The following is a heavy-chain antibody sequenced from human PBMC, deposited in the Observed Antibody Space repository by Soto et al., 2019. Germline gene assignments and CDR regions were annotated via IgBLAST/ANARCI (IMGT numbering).Heavy chain of an antibody. CDR2: IYPCDSDT. V-gene: IGHV5-51*01. D-gene: IGHD1-1*01. Sequence: GEALKISCKGSGYSFTSYWLGRVRQMPGEGLAWRVIIYPCDSDTRFSPSFQGQVTIPADKFISTAYLQWSSLEASDTAMYYCASTWGDWNLPGMDVWGQGTTVTV. CDR1: GYSFTSYW. CDR3: ASTWGDWNLPGMDV. J-gene: IGHJ6*02.